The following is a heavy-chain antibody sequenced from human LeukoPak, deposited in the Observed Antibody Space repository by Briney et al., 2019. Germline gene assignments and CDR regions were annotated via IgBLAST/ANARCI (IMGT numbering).Heavy chain of an antibody. CDR3: ARDGSGWHFDY. V-gene: IGHV1-2*02. CDR2: INPASGGT. D-gene: IGHD6-19*01. J-gene: IGHJ4*02. Sequence: ASVKVSCKTSGYTFTAYYMHWMRQAPGQGLEWMGWINPASGGTNYAQKFQGRVTMTRDTSISTAYMELSRLRSDDTAVYYCARDGSGWHFDYWGQGTLVTVSS. CDR1: GYTFTAYY.